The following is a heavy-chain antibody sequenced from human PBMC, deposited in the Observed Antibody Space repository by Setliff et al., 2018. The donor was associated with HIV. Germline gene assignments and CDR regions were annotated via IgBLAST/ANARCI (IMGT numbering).Heavy chain of an antibody. CDR1: GLHVRGAW. Sequence: GGSLRLSCKPSGLHVRGAWMNWVRQAPGKGLEWVGRVKIDSDGGTIDYAAPVQGRFVISRDDSQNLLSLQLNALRTEDTGVYYCTTAVIPPAGWGALNIGGPGTTVTVSS. CDR3: TTAVIPPAGWGALNI. CDR2: VKIDSDGGTI. D-gene: IGHD6-19*01. V-gene: IGHV3-15*01. J-gene: IGHJ3*02.